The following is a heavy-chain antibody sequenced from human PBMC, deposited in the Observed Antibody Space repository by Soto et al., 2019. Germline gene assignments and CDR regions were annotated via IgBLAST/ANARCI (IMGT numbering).Heavy chain of an antibody. J-gene: IGHJ5*02. CDR1: GYSFSSYW. CDR3: ARTTPQANWFDP. CDR2: IDPSDSYT. V-gene: IGHV5-10-1*01. Sequence: PGGSLKISCKGSGYSFSSYWISWGGQMPGKGLEWMGRIDPSDSYTNYSPSFQGHVTISADKSISTAYLQWSSLKASDTAMYYCARTTPQANWFDPWGQGTLVTVSS.